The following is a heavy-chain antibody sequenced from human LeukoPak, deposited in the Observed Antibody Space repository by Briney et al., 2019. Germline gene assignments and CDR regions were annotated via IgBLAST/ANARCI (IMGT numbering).Heavy chain of an antibody. Sequence: GGSLRLSCAVSGFTFSSYWMSWVRQAPGKGLEWVANIKQDGSEKYYVDSVKGRFTISRDNAKNSLYLQMNSLRAEDTAVYYCASVLYESLGMDVSGQGTTVTVSS. CDR1: GFTFSSYW. D-gene: IGHD2-8*01. V-gene: IGHV3-7*01. CDR2: IKQDGSEK. CDR3: ASVLYESLGMDV. J-gene: IGHJ6*02.